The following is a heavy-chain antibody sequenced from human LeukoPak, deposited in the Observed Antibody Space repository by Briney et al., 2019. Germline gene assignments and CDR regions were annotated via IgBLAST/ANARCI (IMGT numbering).Heavy chain of an antibody. J-gene: IGHJ4*02. Sequence: GGSLRLSCAASGFTFSSYGMHWVRQAPGQGLEWMAVISYDGSNKYYADSVKGRFTISRDNSKNTLYLQMNSLRAEDTAVYYCAKGDGDYAGTDYWGQGTLVTVSS. CDR1: GFTFSSYG. D-gene: IGHD4-17*01. V-gene: IGHV3-30*18. CDR3: AKGDGDYAGTDY. CDR2: ISYDGSNK.